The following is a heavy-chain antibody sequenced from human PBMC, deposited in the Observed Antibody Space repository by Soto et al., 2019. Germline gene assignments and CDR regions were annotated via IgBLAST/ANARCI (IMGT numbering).Heavy chain of an antibody. V-gene: IGHV4-39*02. CDR3: ATDDDYVWGSYRYNWFDP. Sequence: AETLSLSCTFSGCSIISISYYWGWIRQPPWKGLDLIGSIYYSGSTYYNPSLRMRVTISVDTSKNHSSLKLSSVTAADTAVYYCATDDDYVWGSYRYNWFDPWGQGTLVTVSS. CDR1: GCSIISISYY. J-gene: IGHJ5*02. D-gene: IGHD3-16*02. CDR2: IYYSGST.